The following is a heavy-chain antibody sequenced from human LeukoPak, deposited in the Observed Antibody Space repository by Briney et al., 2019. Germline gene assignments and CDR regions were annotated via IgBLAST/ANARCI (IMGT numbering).Heavy chain of an antibody. V-gene: IGHV1-2*02. J-gene: IGHJ4*02. Sequence: ASVEVSCKASGYTFTDYFIHWVRQAPGQGLEWMGWIKPNSGDTKYAEKFQGRVTMTRDTSISTAYMELSRLISDDTAVYYCATSTRRWYEYYFDYWGQGTLVTVSS. D-gene: IGHD4-23*01. CDR2: IKPNSGDT. CDR1: GYTFTDYF. CDR3: ATSTRRWYEYYFDY.